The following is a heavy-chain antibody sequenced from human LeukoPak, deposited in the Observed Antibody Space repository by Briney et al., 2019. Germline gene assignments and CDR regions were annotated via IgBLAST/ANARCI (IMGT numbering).Heavy chain of an antibody. CDR2: INHSGST. D-gene: IGHD3-3*01. Sequence: PLETLSLTCAVYGGSFSGYYWSWIRQPPGKGLEWIGEINHSGSTNYNPSLKSRVTISVDTSKNQFSLKLSSVTAADTAVYYCARGHYDFWSGYPGAFDYWGQGTLVTVSS. CDR1: GGSFSGYY. V-gene: IGHV4-34*01. CDR3: ARGHYDFWSGYPGAFDY. J-gene: IGHJ4*02.